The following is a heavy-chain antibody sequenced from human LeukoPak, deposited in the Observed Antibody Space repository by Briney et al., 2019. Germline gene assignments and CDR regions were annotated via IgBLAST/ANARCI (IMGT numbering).Heavy chain of an antibody. CDR3: AEGAYYDFWSGYWN. Sequence: PGGSLRLSCAASGFTFCSYAMHWVRRAPGKGLEWVAVISYDGSNKYYADSVKGRFTISRDNSKNTLYLQMNSLRAEDTAVYYCAEGAYYDFWSGYWNWGQGTLVTVSS. J-gene: IGHJ4*02. CDR1: GFTFCSYA. D-gene: IGHD3-3*01. V-gene: IGHV3-30-3*02. CDR2: ISYDGSNK.